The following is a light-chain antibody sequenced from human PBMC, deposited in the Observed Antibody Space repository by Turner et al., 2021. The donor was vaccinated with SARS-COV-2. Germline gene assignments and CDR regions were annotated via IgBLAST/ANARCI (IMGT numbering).Light chain of an antibody. CDR2: AAS. Sequence: DIQLTQSPSFLSASVGDRVTITCRASQGISTYLAWYQQKPGKAPKLLIYAASSLQSGVPLRFGGTGSGTEFTLTSSSLQPEDFATYYCQQLHTYPHLFGPGTTVDIK. CDR1: QGISTY. J-gene: IGKJ3*01. V-gene: IGKV1-9*01. CDR3: QQLHTYPHL.